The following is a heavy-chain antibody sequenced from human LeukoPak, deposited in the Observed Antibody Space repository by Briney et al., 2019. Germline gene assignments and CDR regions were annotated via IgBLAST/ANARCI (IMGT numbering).Heavy chain of an antibody. V-gene: IGHV3-48*02. J-gene: IGHJ3*02. D-gene: IGHD3-22*01. Sequence: GGSLRLSCAASGFTFSTYSMSWVRQAPGKGLEWVSYISSSSSTISYADSVKGRFTISRDNAKNSLFLQMNSLRDEDTAVYYCARLQYYYDSSGYSHAFDIWGQGTMVTVSS. CDR1: GFTFSTYS. CDR2: ISSSSSTI. CDR3: ARLQYYYDSSGYSHAFDI.